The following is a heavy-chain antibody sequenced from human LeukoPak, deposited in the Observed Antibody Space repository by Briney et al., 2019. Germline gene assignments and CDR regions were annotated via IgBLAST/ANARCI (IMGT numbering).Heavy chain of an antibody. Sequence: PGGSLRHSCAASGFTVSSNYMSWVRQAPGKGLEWVSIIYSGGNTYYTDSVMGRFTNSRDNSKNTLHLQMNSLRAEDTAVYYCARWWLRSGDYWGQGTLVTDSS. J-gene: IGHJ4*02. CDR2: IYSGGNT. CDR3: ARWWLRSGDY. V-gene: IGHV3-66*01. CDR1: GFTVSSNY. D-gene: IGHD5-12*01.